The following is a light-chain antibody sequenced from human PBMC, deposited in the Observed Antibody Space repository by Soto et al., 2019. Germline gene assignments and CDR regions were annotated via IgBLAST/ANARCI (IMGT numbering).Light chain of an antibody. Sequence: DIQMTQSPSTLSASVGDRVTITCRASQSISSWLAWYQQKPGKAPKLLIFDASSLESRVPSRFRGSGSGTDFTFTISRLQPEDIATYYCQQYENLPTFGQGTRLEI. CDR3: QQYENLPT. CDR1: QSISSW. J-gene: IGKJ5*01. CDR2: DAS. V-gene: IGKV1-5*01.